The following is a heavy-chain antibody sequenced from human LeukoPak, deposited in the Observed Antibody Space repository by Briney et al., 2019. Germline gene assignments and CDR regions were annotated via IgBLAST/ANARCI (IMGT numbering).Heavy chain of an antibody. J-gene: IGHJ4*02. CDR1: GGTFSSYA. CDR2: IIPIFGTA. D-gene: IGHD3-22*01. CDR3: ARDDYDSSGAHFDY. V-gene: IGHV1-69*05. Sequence: SVKVSCKASGGTFSSYAISWVRQAPGQGLEWMGRIIPIFGTANYAQKFQGRVTITTDESTSTAYMELSSLRSEDTAVYYCARDDYDSSGAHFDYWGQGTLVTVSS.